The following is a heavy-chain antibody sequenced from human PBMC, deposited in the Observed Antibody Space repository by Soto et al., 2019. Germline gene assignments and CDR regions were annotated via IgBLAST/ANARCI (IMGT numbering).Heavy chain of an antibody. J-gene: IGHJ4*02. Sequence: PSETLSLTCTVSSASISGYYWNWIRQPPGKGLEWIGYIYYRGSTIYNPSLRSRVTISLDTSKNQFSLKLSSVTTADTAVYYCAREVGASPDYFDFWGQGIQVTVSS. CDR3: AREVGASPDYFDF. CDR2: IYYRGST. CDR1: SASISGYY. D-gene: IGHD1-26*01. V-gene: IGHV4-59*01.